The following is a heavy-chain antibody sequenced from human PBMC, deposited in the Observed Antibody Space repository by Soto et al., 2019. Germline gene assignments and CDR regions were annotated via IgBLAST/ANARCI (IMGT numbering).Heavy chain of an antibody. CDR1: GFTFSGSA. Sequence: GGSLRLSCAASGFTFSGSAMHWVRQASGKGLEWVGRIRSKANSYATAYAASVKGRFTISRDDSKNTAYLQMNSLKTEDTAVYYCTRHEHGDYGNYYYYYMDVWGKGTTVTVSS. V-gene: IGHV3-73*01. CDR2: IRSKANSYAT. J-gene: IGHJ6*03. CDR3: TRHEHGDYGNYYYYYMDV. D-gene: IGHD4-17*01.